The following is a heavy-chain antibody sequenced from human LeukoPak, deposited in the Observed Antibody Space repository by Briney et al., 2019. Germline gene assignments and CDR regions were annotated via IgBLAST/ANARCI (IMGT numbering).Heavy chain of an antibody. CDR1: GGSFSGYY. CDR3: ARGVQVAVVAATPRRYYFDY. Sequence: PSETLSLTCAVYGGSFSGYYWSWIRQPPGKGLEWIGEINHSGSTNYNPPLKSRVTISVDTSKNQFSLKLSSVTAADTAVYYCARGVQVAVVAATPRRYYFDYWGQGTLVTVSS. V-gene: IGHV4-34*01. J-gene: IGHJ4*02. CDR2: INHSGST. D-gene: IGHD2-15*01.